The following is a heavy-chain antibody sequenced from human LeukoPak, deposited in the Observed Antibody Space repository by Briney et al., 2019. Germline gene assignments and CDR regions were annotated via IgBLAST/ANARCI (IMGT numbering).Heavy chain of an antibody. CDR2: ISAGGGST. J-gene: IGHJ4*02. V-gene: IGHV3-23*01. CDR1: GFTVSSYY. CDR3: ARGYCSGGSCYLFDY. Sequence: GGSLRLSCAASGFTVSSYYMSWVRQAPGKGLEWVSTISAGGGSTYYADFVKGRFTISRDDSKNTLYLQMNSLRAEDTALYYCARGYCSGGSCYLFDYWGRGPLVTVSS. D-gene: IGHD2-15*01.